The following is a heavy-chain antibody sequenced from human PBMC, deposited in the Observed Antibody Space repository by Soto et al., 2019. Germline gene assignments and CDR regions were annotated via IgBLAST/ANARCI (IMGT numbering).Heavy chain of an antibody. D-gene: IGHD3-3*01. Sequence: PWCSLRLSSAASGLTFSSYAVHGVRQDPGKGQEWVAVISYDGSNKYYADSVKGRFTISRDNSKNTLYLQMNSLRAEDTAVYYCARDPKLPITIFGVVIHYYYGMDVWGQGTTVTVSS. J-gene: IGHJ6*02. CDR1: GLTFSSYA. V-gene: IGHV3-30-3*01. CDR3: ARDPKLPITIFGVVIHYYYGMDV. CDR2: ISYDGSNK.